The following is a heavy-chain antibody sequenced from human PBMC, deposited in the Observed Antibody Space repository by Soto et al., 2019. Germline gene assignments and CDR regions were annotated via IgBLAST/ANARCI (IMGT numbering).Heavy chain of an antibody. D-gene: IGHD2-2*01. Sequence: QVQLVQSGAEVKKPWSSVKVSCKASGGTFSSYAISWVRHSPGQGLEWMGGLIPIFGTANYAQKFQGRVTITADESTSTAYMELSSLRSEDTAVYYCARFDGSTEIYLDDWGQGTLVTVSS. V-gene: IGHV1-69*01. CDR3: ARFDGSTEIYLDD. CDR2: LIPIFGTA. CDR1: GGTFSSYA. J-gene: IGHJ4*02.